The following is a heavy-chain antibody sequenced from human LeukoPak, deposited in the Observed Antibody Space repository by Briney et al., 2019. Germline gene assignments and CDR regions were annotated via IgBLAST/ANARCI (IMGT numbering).Heavy chain of an antibody. J-gene: IGHJ4*02. Sequence: PGGSLRLSCAASGFSFSNYGKNWVRQAPGKGLEWMAVIWYDGSNKYYADSVKGRFTISRDNSKNTLYLQMDSLRAEDTAVYYCARELLTTVSTTWDYLDYWGQGTLVTVSS. D-gene: IGHD4-11*01. CDR3: ARELLTTVSTTWDYLDY. V-gene: IGHV3-33*01. CDR2: IWYDGSNK. CDR1: GFSFSNYG.